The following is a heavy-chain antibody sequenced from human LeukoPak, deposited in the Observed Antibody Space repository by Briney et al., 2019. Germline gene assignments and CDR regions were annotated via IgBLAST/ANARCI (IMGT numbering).Heavy chain of an antibody. J-gene: IGHJ1*01. Sequence: GGSLRLSCAASVFTFSSYAMSWVRQAPGKGLEWVSAISGSVGSTYYADSVKGRFTISRDNSKNTLYLQMNSLRAEDTDVYYCENAPLRCSSTSCYSEFQHWGQGTLVTVSS. V-gene: IGHV3-23*01. CDR3: ENAPLRCSSTSCYSEFQH. CDR2: ISGSVGST. D-gene: IGHD2-2*01. CDR1: VFTFSSYA.